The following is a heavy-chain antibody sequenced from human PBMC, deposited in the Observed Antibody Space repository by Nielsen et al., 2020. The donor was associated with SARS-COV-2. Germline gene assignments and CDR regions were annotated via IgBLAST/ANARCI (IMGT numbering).Heavy chain of an antibody. D-gene: IGHD3-22*01. CDR2: IKQDGDEK. Sequence: GGSLRLSCAASGFRFSESFMSWVRQAPGKGLEWVASIKQDGDEKVYLDSVKGRFTISRDNAEKSLYLQMNSLRAEDTAVYYCARKIYYYESTEFGWFDSWGQGTLVAVSS. V-gene: IGHV3-7*01. J-gene: IGHJ5*01. CDR3: ARKIYYYESTEFGWFDS. CDR1: GFRFSESF.